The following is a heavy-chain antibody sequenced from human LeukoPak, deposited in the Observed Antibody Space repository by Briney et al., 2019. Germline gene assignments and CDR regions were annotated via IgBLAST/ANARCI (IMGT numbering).Heavy chain of an antibody. J-gene: IGHJ4*02. CDR1: GFTFDENG. CDR3: ARDKFYYGFDY. CDR2: INRNGGST. D-gene: IGHD4-17*01. Sequence: AGGSLRLSCEASGFTFDENGMSWLRQAPGKGLEWVSGINRNGGSTTYADSVKGRFTISRDNAKKYLYLEMNSLRAEDTALYYCARDKFYYGFDYWGQGTLVTVS. V-gene: IGHV3-20*04.